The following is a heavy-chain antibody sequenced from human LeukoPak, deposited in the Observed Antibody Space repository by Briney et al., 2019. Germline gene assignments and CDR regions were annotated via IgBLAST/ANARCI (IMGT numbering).Heavy chain of an antibody. J-gene: IGHJ4*02. CDR3: AKDEERLYYDGGGFHN. V-gene: IGHV1-18*01. Sequence: VSVKVSCKASGYTFTSYGISWVRQAPGQGLEWMGWISAYNGNTNYAQKLQGRVTMTTDTSTSTAYMELKSLRSDDTAVLFCAKDEERLYYDGGGFHNWGQGTLVTVSS. CDR2: ISAYNGNT. D-gene: IGHD3-22*01. CDR1: GYTFTSYG.